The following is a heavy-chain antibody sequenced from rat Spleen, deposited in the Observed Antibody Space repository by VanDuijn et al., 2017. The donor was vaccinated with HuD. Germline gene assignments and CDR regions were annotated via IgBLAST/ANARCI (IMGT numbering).Heavy chain of an antibody. Sequence: EVQLVESGGGLVQPGRSLKLSCVASGFTFNNHWMTWIRQAPGKGLEWVASISYEGSSTYYGDSVKGRFTISRDNAKSTLYLQMNSLRSEDTATYYCARHSTMGMGWGQGVMVTVSS. CDR2: ISYEGSST. J-gene: IGHJ2*01. CDR1: GFTFNNHW. D-gene: IGHD1-7*01. CDR3: ARHSTMGMG. V-gene: IGHV5-22*01.